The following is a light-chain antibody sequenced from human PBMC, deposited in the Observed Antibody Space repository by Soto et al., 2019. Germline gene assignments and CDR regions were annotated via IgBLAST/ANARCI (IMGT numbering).Light chain of an antibody. CDR2: DAS. Sequence: DIQMTPSPSTLSACVGDRVTITCRASQSISSWLAWYQQKPGKAPKLLIYDASSLEGGVPSRFSGSGSGTEFTLTISSLQPEDFATYYCQQYNSYWGTFGQGTRWIS. CDR3: QQYNSYWGT. J-gene: IGKJ1*01. V-gene: IGKV1-5*01. CDR1: QSISSW.